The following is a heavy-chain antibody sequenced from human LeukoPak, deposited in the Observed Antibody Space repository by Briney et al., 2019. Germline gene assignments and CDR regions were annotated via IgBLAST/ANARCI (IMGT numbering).Heavy chain of an antibody. J-gene: IGHJ4*02. CDR2: ISGSGGST. Sequence: GGSLRLSCAASGFTFSSYGMSWVRQAPGKGLEWVSAISGSGGSTYYADSVKGRFTISRDNSKNTLFLQMNSLRPEDTAVYYCAKENSQWGFGANWGQGTLVTVSS. CDR1: GFTFSSYG. D-gene: IGHD3-10*01. CDR3: AKENSQWGFGAN. V-gene: IGHV3-23*01.